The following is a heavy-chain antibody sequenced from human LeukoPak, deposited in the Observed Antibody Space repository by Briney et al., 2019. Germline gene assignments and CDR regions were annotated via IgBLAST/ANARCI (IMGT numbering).Heavy chain of an antibody. V-gene: IGHV3-66*01. CDR2: IYSGGST. J-gene: IGHJ3*02. CDR3: ARAPWINAFDI. Sequence: GGSLRLSCAASGFTVSSNYMSWVGQAPGKGLEWVSVIYSGGSTYYADSVKGRFTISRDNSKNTLYLQMNSLRAEDTAVYYCARAPWINAFDIWGQGTMVTVSS. D-gene: IGHD2-2*03. CDR1: GFTVSSNY.